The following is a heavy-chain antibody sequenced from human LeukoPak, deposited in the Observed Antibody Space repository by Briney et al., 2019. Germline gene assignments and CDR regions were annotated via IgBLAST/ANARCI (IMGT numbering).Heavy chain of an antibody. Sequence: PSETLSLTCTVSGGSISSYYWSWIRQPPGKGLEWIGYIYYSGSTNYNPSLKSRVTMSVDTSKNQFSLKVSSVTAADTAMYYCARDSGYDLTWGQGTLVTVSS. V-gene: IGHV4-59*12. J-gene: IGHJ5*02. D-gene: IGHD5-12*01. CDR2: IYYSGST. CDR1: GGSISSYY. CDR3: ARDSGYDLT.